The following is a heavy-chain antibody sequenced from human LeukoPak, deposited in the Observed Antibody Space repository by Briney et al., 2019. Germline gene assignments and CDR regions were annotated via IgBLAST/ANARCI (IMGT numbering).Heavy chain of an antibody. D-gene: IGHD1-26*01. CDR2: IAGSSGYI. Sequence: GGSLRLSCAASGFTFSSYTMNWVRLAPGKGLEWVSSIAGSSGYISYADSVKGRFTISRDNAKKSLYLQMTSLTAEDTAVYYCATYSGSYSLDYWGQGTLVTVSS. CDR1: GFTFSSYT. CDR3: ATYSGSYSLDY. J-gene: IGHJ4*02. V-gene: IGHV3-21*01.